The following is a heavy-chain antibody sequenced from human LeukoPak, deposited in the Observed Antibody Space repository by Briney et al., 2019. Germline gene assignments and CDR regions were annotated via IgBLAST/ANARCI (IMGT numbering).Heavy chain of an antibody. CDR2: ISGSGGST. CDR1: GFTFSSYG. V-gene: IGHV3-23*01. CDR3: AKVGDLWFGESNYAHYYMDV. D-gene: IGHD3-10*01. J-gene: IGHJ6*03. Sequence: GGSLRLSCAASGFTFSSYGMSWVRQAPGKGLEWVSAISGSGGSTYYADSVKGRFTISRDNSKNTLYLQMNSLRAEDTAVYYCAKVGDLWFGESNYAHYYMDVWGKGTTVTISS.